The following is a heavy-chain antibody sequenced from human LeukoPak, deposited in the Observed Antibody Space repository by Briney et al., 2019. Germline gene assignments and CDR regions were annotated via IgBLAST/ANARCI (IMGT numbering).Heavy chain of an antibody. CDR1: GGSFSGYY. CDR3: ARGRGAPAARGPNWFDP. CDR2: INHSGST. J-gene: IGHJ5*02. V-gene: IGHV4-34*01. Sequence: SETLSLTCAVYGGSFSGYYWSWIRQPPGKGLEWIGEINHSGSTNYNPSLKSRVTISVDTSKNQFSLKLSSVTAADTAVYYCARGRGAPAARGPNWFDPWGQGTLVTVSS. D-gene: IGHD2-2*01.